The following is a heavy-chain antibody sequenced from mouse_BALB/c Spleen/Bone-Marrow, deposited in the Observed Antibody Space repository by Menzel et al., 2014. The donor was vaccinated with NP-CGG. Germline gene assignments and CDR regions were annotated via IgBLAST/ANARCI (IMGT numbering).Heavy chain of an antibody. V-gene: IGHV1-14*01. CDR2: FNPYNDGS. CDR3: AKGGNYRYDFDY. Sequence: EVKLMESGPELGKPGASVKMSCKASGYTFTSSVMHWVKRKPGQGLEWIGYFNPYNDGSKYNEKFKGKATLTSDKSSSTAYMELSSLTSEDSAVYYCAKGGNYRYDFDYWGQGTTPTVSS. CDR1: GYTFTSSV. J-gene: IGHJ2*01. D-gene: IGHD2-14*01.